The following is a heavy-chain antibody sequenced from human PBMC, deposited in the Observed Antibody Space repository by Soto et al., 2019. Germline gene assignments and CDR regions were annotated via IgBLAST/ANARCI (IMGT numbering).Heavy chain of an antibody. V-gene: IGHV1-2*02. D-gene: IGHD3-22*01. CDR3: ARDLDDSSGYYYFDY. CDR1: GYTFTGYY. CDR2: INPNSGGT. J-gene: IGHJ4*02. Sequence: GASVKVSCKASGYTFTGYYMHWVRQAPGQGLEWMGWINPNSGGTNYAQKFQGRVTMTRDTSISTAYMELSRLRSDDTAVYYCARDLDDSSGYYYFDYWGQGTLVTVSS.